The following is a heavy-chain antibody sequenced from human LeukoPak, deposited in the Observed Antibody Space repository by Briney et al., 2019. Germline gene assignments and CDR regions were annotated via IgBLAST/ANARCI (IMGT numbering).Heavy chain of an antibody. V-gene: IGHV4-59*08. Sequence: SETLSLTCTVSGGSISSYYWSWIRQPPGKGLEWIGYIYYSGSTNYNPSLKSRVTISVDTSKNQFSLKLSSVTAADTAVYYCARGETVTSPTIDNWGQGTLVTVSS. CDR1: GGSISSYY. J-gene: IGHJ4*02. CDR3: ARGETVTSPTIDN. CDR2: IYYSGST. D-gene: IGHD4-17*01.